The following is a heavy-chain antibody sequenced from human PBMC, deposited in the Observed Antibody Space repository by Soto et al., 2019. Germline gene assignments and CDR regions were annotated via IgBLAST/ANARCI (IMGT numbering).Heavy chain of an antibody. V-gene: IGHV3-21*01. D-gene: IGHD6-13*01. CDR3: ARDQELAPFDY. CDR1: GFTFSSYS. J-gene: IGHJ4*02. CDR2: ISSSSSYI. Sequence: PGGSLRLSCAASGFTFSSYSMNWVRQAPGKGLEWVSSISSSSSYIYYADSVEGRFTISRDNAKNSLYLQMNSLRAEDTAVYYCARDQELAPFDYWGQGTLVTVSS.